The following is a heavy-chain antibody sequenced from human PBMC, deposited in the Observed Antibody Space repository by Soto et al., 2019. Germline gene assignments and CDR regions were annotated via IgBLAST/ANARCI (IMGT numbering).Heavy chain of an antibody. CDR3: ARDLAPITMIVVVPRNYDAFDI. J-gene: IGHJ3*02. Sequence: ASVKVSCKASGYTFTSYAMHWVRQAPGQRLEWMGWINAGNGNTKYSQKSQGRVTITRDTSASTAYMELSSLRSEDTAVYYCARDLAPITMIVVVPRNYDAFDIWGQGTMVTVSS. D-gene: IGHD3-22*01. V-gene: IGHV1-3*01. CDR2: INAGNGNT. CDR1: GYTFTSYA.